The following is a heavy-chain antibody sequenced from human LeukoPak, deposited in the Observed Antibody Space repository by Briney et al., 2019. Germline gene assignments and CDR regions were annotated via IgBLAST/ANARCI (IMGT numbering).Heavy chain of an antibody. J-gene: IGHJ4*02. Sequence: GGSLRLSCAASGLIVSSNYMSWVRQAPGKGLEWVSVIYSGDSTYYADSVKGRFTISRDNSKNTLHLQMNSLRAEDTAVHYCAREKAGTATLGNYWGQGTLVTVSS. D-gene: IGHD1-7*01. CDR3: AREKAGTATLGNY. CDR2: IYSGDST. V-gene: IGHV3-66*02. CDR1: GLIVSSNY.